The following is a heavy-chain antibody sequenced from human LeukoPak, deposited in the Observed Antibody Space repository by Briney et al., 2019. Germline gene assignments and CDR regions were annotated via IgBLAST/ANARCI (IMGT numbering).Heavy chain of an antibody. CDR1: GFTFSSYA. CDR2: ISYDGSNK. D-gene: IGHD1-26*01. J-gene: IGHJ4*02. Sequence: GGSLRLSCAASGFTFSSYAMHWVRQAPGKGLEWVAVISYDGSNKYYADSVKGRFTISRDNSKNTLYLQMNSLRAGDTAVYYCARDPNLYSGTYDTYWGQGTLVTVSS. CDR3: ARDPNLYSGTYDTY. V-gene: IGHV3-30-3*01.